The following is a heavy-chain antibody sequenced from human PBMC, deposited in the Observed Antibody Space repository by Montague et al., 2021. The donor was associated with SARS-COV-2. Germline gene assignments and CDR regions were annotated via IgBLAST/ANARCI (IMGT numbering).Heavy chain of an antibody. Sequence: LRLFCAASGFTFSSFSMNWVRQAPGKRLEWVASISSESTYILYAESVSGRFTVSRDNAQNLLFLQMNSLRAEDTALYYCARFETSKFYSSGVDVWGQGTTVTVSS. D-gene: IGHD2-15*01. CDR3: ARFETSKFYSSGVDV. CDR2: ISSESTYI. J-gene: IGHJ6*02. CDR1: GFTFSSFS. V-gene: IGHV3-21*01.